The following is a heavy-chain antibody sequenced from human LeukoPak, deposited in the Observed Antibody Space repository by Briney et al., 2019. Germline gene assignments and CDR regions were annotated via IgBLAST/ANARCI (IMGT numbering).Heavy chain of an antibody. J-gene: IGHJ4*02. V-gene: IGHV3-7*01. CDR1: GFTLRNTW. CDR3: ARDQSGSLDY. D-gene: IGHD1-26*01. CDR2: INQDASTK. Sequence: PGGSLRLSCVASGFTLRNTWMAWVRQAPGKGLEGVANINQDASTKHYVGSVKGRFTISRDNAKNSLYLQMNSLRAEDTAVYYCARDQSGSLDYWGQGTLVTVSA.